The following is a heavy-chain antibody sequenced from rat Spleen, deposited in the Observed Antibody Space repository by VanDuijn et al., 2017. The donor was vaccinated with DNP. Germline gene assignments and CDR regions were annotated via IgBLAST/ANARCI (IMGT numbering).Heavy chain of an antibody. Sequence: EVQLVESGGGLVQPGRSLKLSCAASGFTFSDYAMAWVRQAPAKGLEWVAYIGSAAYAPYYGDSVKGRFTISRDNAKSTLYLQMDSLRSEDTATYYCSTDYDGRYYYLDYWGQGVMVTVSS. CDR3: STDYDGRYYYLDY. V-gene: IGHV5S23*01. CDR2: IGSAAYAP. D-gene: IGHD1-12*02. J-gene: IGHJ2*01. CDR1: GFTFSDYA.